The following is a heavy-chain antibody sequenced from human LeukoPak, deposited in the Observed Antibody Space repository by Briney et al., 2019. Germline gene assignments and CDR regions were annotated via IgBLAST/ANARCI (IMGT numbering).Heavy chain of an antibody. J-gene: IGHJ5*02. CDR2: IYYSGST. CDR1: GGSISSSSDN. V-gene: IGHV4-61*01. Sequence: PSETLSLTCSVSGGSISSSSDNWGWIRQPPGKGLEWIGYIYYSGSTNYNPSLKSRVTISVDTSKNQFSLKLSSVTAADTAVYYCARDGRIAARRGWFDPWGQGTLVTVSS. D-gene: IGHD6-6*01. CDR3: ARDGRIAARRGWFDP.